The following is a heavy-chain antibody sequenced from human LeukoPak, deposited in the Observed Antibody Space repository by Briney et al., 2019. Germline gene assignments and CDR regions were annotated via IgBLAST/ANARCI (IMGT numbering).Heavy chain of an antibody. D-gene: IGHD4-17*01. V-gene: IGHV4-59*08. CDR1: GGSISSYY. CDR3: ARHSDYGDSAYNWFDP. J-gene: IGHJ5*02. Sequence: SETLSLTCTVSGGSISSYYWIWIRQPPGKGLEWIGFIHNSGSTNYNPSLKSRVTISVDTSKNQFSLKLSSVTAADTAVYYCARHSDYGDSAYNWFDPWGQGTLVTVSS. CDR2: IHNSGST.